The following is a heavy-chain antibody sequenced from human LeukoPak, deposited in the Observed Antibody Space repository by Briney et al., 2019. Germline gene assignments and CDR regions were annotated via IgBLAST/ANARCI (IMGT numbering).Heavy chain of an antibody. CDR3: ARYSSGWFDFFDC. CDR1: GGSISSYY. Sequence: SETLSLTCTVSGGSISSYYWSWIRQPPGKGLEWIGYIYYSGSTNYNPSLKSRVTISVDTSKNQFSLKLSSVTAADTAVYYCARYSSGWFDFFDCWGQGTLVTVSS. J-gene: IGHJ4*02. D-gene: IGHD6-19*01. CDR2: IYYSGST. V-gene: IGHV4-59*01.